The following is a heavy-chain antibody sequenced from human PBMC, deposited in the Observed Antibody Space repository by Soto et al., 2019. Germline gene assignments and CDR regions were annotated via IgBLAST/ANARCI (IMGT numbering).Heavy chain of an antibody. D-gene: IGHD3-3*02. J-gene: IGHJ3*02. V-gene: IGHV3-15*01. Sequence: EGQLVESGGRLVEPGGSLRLSCAASGFNFNVAWMNWVRQAPGKGLEWLGRIKSKGGGETTEYVAFVKGRFTISIDDSKNTLYLPMNRLKSEDKAVYYCTKVLALPPNDAFDIWCQGTMVTVSS. CDR2: IKSKGGGETT. CDR3: TKVLALPPNDAFDI. CDR1: GFNFNVAW.